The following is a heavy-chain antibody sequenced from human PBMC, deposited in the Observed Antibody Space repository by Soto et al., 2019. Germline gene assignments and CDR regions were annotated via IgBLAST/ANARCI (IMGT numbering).Heavy chain of an antibody. CDR1: GFTFSSYA. CDR3: AKQARPLYDYYGMDV. Sequence: PGGSLRLSCAASGFTFSSYAMSWVRQAPGKGLEWVSAISGSGGSTYYADSVKGRFTISRDNSKNTLYLQMNSLRAEGTAVYYCAKQARPLYDYYGMDVWGQGTTVTVSS. J-gene: IGHJ6*02. V-gene: IGHV3-23*01. CDR2: ISGSGGST. D-gene: IGHD6-6*01.